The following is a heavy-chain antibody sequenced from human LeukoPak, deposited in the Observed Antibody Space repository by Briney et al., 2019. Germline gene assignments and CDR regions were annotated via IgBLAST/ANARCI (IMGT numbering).Heavy chain of an antibody. CDR2: IRYDGSNK. Sequence: GGSLRLSCAASGFTFSSYGMHWVRQAPGKGLEWVAFIRYDGSNKYYADSVKGRFTISRDNSKNALYLQMNSLRAEDTAVYYCAKGMGDYGSGSYSNDYYYYMDVWGKGTTVTVSS. CDR1: GFTFSSYG. V-gene: IGHV3-30*02. D-gene: IGHD3-10*01. J-gene: IGHJ6*03. CDR3: AKGMGDYGSGSYSNDYYYYMDV.